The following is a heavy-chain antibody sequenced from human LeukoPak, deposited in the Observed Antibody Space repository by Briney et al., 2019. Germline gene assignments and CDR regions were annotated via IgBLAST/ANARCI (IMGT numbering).Heavy chain of an antibody. D-gene: IGHD6-6*01. Sequence: GGSLRLSCAASGFTFSSYWVSWVRQAPGKGLEWVANIKQDGSEKYYVDSVKGRFTISRDNAKNSLYLQMNSLRAEDTAVYYCARKRIAARAYNWFDPWGQGTLVTVSS. V-gene: IGHV3-7*01. CDR2: IKQDGSEK. CDR1: GFTFSSYW. J-gene: IGHJ5*02. CDR3: ARKRIAARAYNWFDP.